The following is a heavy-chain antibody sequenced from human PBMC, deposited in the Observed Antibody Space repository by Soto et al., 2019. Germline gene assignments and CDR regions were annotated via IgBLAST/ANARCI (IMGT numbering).Heavy chain of an antibody. Sequence: SETLSLTCTVSGGSITSFYWSWIRRPPGKGLEWIAYIYDTGISGYTPSTSYNPSLKSRVTMSVDTSKSQFSLKLTSVTAADTAVYYCARGEDAFFYYGLDVWGQGITVTVSS. J-gene: IGHJ6*02. CDR3: ARGEDAFFYYGLDV. CDR1: GGSITSFY. V-gene: IGHV4-59*01. CDR2: IYDTGISGYTPST.